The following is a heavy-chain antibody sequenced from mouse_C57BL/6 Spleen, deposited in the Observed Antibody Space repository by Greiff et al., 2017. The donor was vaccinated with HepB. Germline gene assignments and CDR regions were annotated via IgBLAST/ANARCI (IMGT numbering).Heavy chain of an antibody. CDR1: GFTFSSYA. D-gene: IGHD2-14*01. Sequence: EVKLVESGGGLVKPGGSLKLSCAASGFTFSSYAMSWVRQTPEKRLEWVATISDGGSYTYYPDNVKGRFTISKDNAKNNLYLQMSHLKSEDTAMYYCASAGTPYDFDYWGQGTTLTVSS. CDR3: ASAGTPYDFDY. J-gene: IGHJ2*01. V-gene: IGHV5-4*03. CDR2: ISDGGSYT.